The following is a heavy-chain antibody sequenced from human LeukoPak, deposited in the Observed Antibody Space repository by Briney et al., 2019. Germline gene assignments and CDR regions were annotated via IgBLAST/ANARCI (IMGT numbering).Heavy chain of an antibody. D-gene: IGHD2-2*01. J-gene: IGHJ1*01. V-gene: IGHV3-21*01. Sequence: GGSLRLSCAASGFTFSSYSMNWVRQAPGKGLEWVSSISSSSSYIYYADSVKGRFTISRDNAKNSLYLHMNSLRAEDTAVYYCARDPPLAPADPPFQHWGQGTLVTVSS. CDR1: GFTFSSYS. CDR3: ARDPPLAPADPPFQH. CDR2: ISSSSSYI.